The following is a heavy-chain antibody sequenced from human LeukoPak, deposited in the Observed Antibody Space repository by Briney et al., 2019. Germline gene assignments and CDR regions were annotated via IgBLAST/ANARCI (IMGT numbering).Heavy chain of an antibody. CDR1: GFTFSSYA. J-gene: IGHJ4*02. Sequence: GGSLRLSCAASGFTFSSYAMNWVRQAPGKGLEWVPAISGSGGSTYYADSVKGRFTISRDNSKNTLYLQMDSLRAEDTAVYYCAKDLGVPSSSYIEYYFDYWGQGTLVTVSS. CDR2: ISGSGGST. V-gene: IGHV3-23*01. CDR3: AKDLGVPSSSYIEYYFDY. D-gene: IGHD6-6*01.